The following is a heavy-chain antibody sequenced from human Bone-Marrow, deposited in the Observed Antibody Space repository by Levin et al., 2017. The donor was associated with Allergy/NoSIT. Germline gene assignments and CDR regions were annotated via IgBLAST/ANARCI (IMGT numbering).Heavy chain of an antibody. V-gene: IGHV3-23*01. J-gene: IGHJ4*02. D-gene: IGHD5-12*01. CDR2: ISGLTDAT. Sequence: GGSLRLSCAGSGITLSGHDISWVRQAPGKGLEWLSYISGLTDATYHADSVKGRFTISRDKSKDTVSLQMNSLRVEDTAVYYCARGHWDIWGQGTLVTVSP. CDR3: ARGHWDI. CDR1: GITLSGHD.